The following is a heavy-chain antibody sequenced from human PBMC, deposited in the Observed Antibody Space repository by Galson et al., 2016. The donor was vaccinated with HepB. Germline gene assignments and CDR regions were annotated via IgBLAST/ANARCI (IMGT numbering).Heavy chain of an antibody. Sequence: SLRLSCAASEFTFSNYGMSWVRQAPGKGLEWVSYLPSENNIKHYADSVRGRFTISRDNAKNSLYLQMNSLRVEDTAVYYCACNRRGVFLLDCWGQGTLVTVSS. V-gene: IGHV3-48*01. J-gene: IGHJ4*02. D-gene: IGHD3-10*01. CDR1: EFTFSNYG. CDR2: LPSENNIK. CDR3: ACNRRGVFLLDC.